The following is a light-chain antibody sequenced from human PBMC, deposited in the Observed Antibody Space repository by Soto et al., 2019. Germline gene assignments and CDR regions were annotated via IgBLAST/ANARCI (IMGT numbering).Light chain of an antibody. CDR3: LHYGSSAYT. Sequence: EIVLTQSPGTLSLSPGERATLSCRASQSVRRNYLAWYQQKPGQAPRLLIYCASSRGTGIPDRLSGSGSGTDFTLTISRLRPKDFAVYYCLHYGSSAYTFGQVNTLEIK. CDR2: CAS. V-gene: IGKV3-20*01. J-gene: IGKJ2*01. CDR1: QSVRRNY.